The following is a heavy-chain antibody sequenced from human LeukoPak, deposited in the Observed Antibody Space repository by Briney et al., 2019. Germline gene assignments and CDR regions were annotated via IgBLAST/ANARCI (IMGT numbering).Heavy chain of an antibody. J-gene: IGHJ4*02. CDR3: ARDLRSYGIDY. V-gene: IGHV1-18*01. CDR1: GYIFTSYG. CDR2: ISAYNGNT. Sequence: GASVKVSCKASGYIFTSYGISWVRQAPGQGLEWMGWISAYNGNTNYAQKLQGRVTMTTDTSTSTAYMELRSLRSDDAAVYYCARDLRSYGIDYWGQGTLVTVSS. D-gene: IGHD5-18*01.